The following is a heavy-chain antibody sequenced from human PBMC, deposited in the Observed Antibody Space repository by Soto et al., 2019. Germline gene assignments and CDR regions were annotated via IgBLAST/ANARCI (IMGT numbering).Heavy chain of an antibody. CDR3: ARGGVDYCDSSGYYFSPYYFDY. Sequence: QLQLQESGSGLVKPSQTLSLTCAVSGGSISSGGYSWSWIRQPPGKGLEWIGYIYHSGSTYYNPSLKRRVTVSVDRSKNQLPLKLSSVTAADTAVYYCARGGVDYCDSSGYYFSPYYFDYWGQGTLVTVSS. D-gene: IGHD3-22*01. CDR1: GGSISSGGYS. V-gene: IGHV4-30-2*01. J-gene: IGHJ4*02. CDR2: IYHSGST.